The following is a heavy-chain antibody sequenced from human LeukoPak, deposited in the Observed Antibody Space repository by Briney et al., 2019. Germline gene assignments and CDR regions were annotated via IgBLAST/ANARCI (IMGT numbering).Heavy chain of an antibody. CDR1: GGSFSGYY. J-gene: IGHJ1*01. D-gene: IGHD2-15*01. Sequence: SGTLSLTCAVYGGSFSGYYWSWIRQPPGKGLEWIGEINHSGSTNYNPSHKSRVTISVDTSKNQFSLKLSSVTAADTAVYYCARGRANFRYCSGGSCDGKTEYFQHWGQGTLVTVSS. V-gene: IGHV4-34*01. CDR2: INHSGST. CDR3: ARGRANFRYCSGGSCDGKTEYFQH.